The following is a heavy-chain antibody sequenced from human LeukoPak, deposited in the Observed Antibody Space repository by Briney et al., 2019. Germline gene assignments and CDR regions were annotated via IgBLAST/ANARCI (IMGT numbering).Heavy chain of an antibody. J-gene: IGHJ4*02. D-gene: IGHD2-15*01. CDR2: ISRNSSYK. CDR1: GFTFRDYY. CDR3: ARGGRSGGSCYEDCVEYYLDY. Sequence: GGSLRLSCAASGFTFRDYYMIWIRQAPGKGLEWVSDISRNSSYKNYADSVKGRFTITRDNAKSSLYLQMNSLRADDTAVYYCARGGRSGGSCYEDCVEYYLDYWGQGTLVTVSS. V-gene: IGHV3-11*05.